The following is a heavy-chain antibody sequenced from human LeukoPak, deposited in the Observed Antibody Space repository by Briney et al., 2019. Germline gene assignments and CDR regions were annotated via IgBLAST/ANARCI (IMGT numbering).Heavy chain of an antibody. D-gene: IGHD1-26*01. Sequence: SETLSLTCTVSGGSISNSIYYWGWIRQPPGKGLEWIVSIYYSGSTYYNPSLKSRVTISVDTSKNQFSLKLSSVTAADTAVYYCASTGRIVGASSLYFDYWGQGTLVTVSS. V-gene: IGHV4-39*07. CDR2: IYYSGST. CDR1: GGSISNSIYY. CDR3: ASTGRIVGASSLYFDY. J-gene: IGHJ4*02.